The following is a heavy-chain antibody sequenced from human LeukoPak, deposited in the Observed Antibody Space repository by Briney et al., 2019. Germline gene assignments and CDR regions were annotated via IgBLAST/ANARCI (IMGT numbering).Heavy chain of an antibody. D-gene: IGHD6-6*01. CDR2: ITGSGDTT. Sequence: PGGSLRLSCAASGFIFRNYAMSWVRQAPGKGLEWVSAITGSGDTTYYADSVKGRFTISRDNSKNSLYLQMNSLRAEDTAVYYCAPGHSSYDYWGQGTLVTVSS. CDR3: APGHSSYDY. J-gene: IGHJ4*02. V-gene: IGHV3-23*01. CDR1: GFIFRNYA.